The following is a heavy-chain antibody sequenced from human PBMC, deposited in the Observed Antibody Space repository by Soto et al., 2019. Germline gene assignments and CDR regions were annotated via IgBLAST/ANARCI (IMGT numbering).Heavy chain of an antibody. D-gene: IGHD3-10*01. CDR3: AREGNRFQH. V-gene: IGHV3-11*01. J-gene: IGHJ1*01. CDR1: GFAFSDYY. CDR2: ISGTANTI. Sequence: QVQLVESGGGLVQPGGSLRLSCAASGFAFSDYYMSWIRQAPGKGLEWISYISGTANTIFYADSVKGRFTISRDNAKNSLYLQMNSLRAEDTAVYYCAREGNRFQHWGQGTLVTVSS.